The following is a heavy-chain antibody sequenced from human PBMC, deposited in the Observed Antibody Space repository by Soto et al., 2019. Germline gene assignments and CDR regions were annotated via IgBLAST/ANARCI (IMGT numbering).Heavy chain of an antibody. CDR3: ARQRGYYGSRSAEYFQH. J-gene: IGHJ1*01. D-gene: IGHD3-10*01. CDR2: INHSGST. V-gene: IGHV4-34*01. CDR1: GGSFSGYY. Sequence: QVQLQQWGAGLLKPSETLSLTCAVYGGSFSGYYWSWIRQPPGKGLEWIGEINHSGSTNYNPSLKSLVPVSVDTSKNQVSLQLSYVTAADTAVYYCARQRGYYGSRSAEYFQHWGQGNLVTVSS.